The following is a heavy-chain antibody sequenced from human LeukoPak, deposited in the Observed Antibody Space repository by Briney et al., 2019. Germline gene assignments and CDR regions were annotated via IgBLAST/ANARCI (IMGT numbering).Heavy chain of an antibody. CDR1: GGTFSSYA. CDR3: AREKYCSGGSCYLY. D-gene: IGHD2-15*01. V-gene: IGHV1-69*13. J-gene: IGHJ4*02. CDR2: IIPIFGTA. Sequence: SVKVSCKASGGTFSSYAVSWVRQAPGQGLEWMGGIIPIFGTANYAQKFQGRVTITADESTSTAYMELSSLRSEDTAVYYCAREKYCSGGSCYLYWGQGALVTVSS.